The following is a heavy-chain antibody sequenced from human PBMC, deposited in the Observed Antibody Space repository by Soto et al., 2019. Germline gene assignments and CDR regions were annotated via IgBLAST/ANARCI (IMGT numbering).Heavy chain of an antibody. CDR2: IYYIGSA. V-gene: IGHV4-59*08. J-gene: IGHJ4*02. CDR3: ASQRYYGSGSYYPD. Sequence: PSETLSLTCTVSGGSISSYYWSWIRQPPGKGLEWIGNIYYIGSANYNPSLKSRVTISVDTSKNQLSLKLTSVTAADTAVYYCASQRYYGSGSYYPDWGQGTLVTVSS. CDR1: GGSISSYY. D-gene: IGHD3-10*01.